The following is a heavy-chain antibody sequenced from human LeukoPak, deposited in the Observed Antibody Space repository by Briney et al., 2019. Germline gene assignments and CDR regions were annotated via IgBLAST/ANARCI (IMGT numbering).Heavy chain of an antibody. CDR3: AKGYCSSTSCYTQYDDFDY. CDR1: GFTFSSYG. J-gene: IGHJ4*02. CDR2: IRYDGSNK. V-gene: IGHV3-30*02. Sequence: PGGSLRLSCAASGFTFSSYGMHWVRQAPGKGLEWVAFIRYDGSNKYYADSVKGRFTISRDNSKNSLYLQMNSLRTEGTAIYYCAKGYCSSTSCYTQYDDFDYWGQGTLVTVSS. D-gene: IGHD2-2*02.